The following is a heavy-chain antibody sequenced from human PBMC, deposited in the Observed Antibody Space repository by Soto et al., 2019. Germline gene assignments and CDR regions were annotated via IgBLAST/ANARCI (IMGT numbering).Heavy chain of an antibody. D-gene: IGHD6-13*01. V-gene: IGHV1-8*01. J-gene: IGHJ5*02. Sequence: ASVKVSCKASGYTFTSYDINWVRQATGQGLEWMGWMNPNSGNTGYAQKFQGRVTMTRNTSIITAYMELSRLRSEDTAVYYCARERSAAGTGWFDHWGKGTLVTVSS. CDR3: ARERSAAGTGWFDH. CDR2: MNPNSGNT. CDR1: GYTFTSYD.